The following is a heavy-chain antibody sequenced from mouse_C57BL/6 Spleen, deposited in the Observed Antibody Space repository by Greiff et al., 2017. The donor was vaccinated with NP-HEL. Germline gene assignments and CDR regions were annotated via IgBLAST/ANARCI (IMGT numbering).Heavy chain of an antibody. Sequence: QVQLQQPGAELVKPGASVKVSCKASGYTFTSYWMHWVKQRPGQGLEWIGRIHPSDSDTNYNQKFKGKATLTVDKSSSTAYMQLSSLTSEGSAVYYCANYYGSSWLAYWGQVTLVTVSA. CDR3: ANYYGSSWLAY. CDR1: GYTFTSYW. J-gene: IGHJ3*01. D-gene: IGHD1-1*01. V-gene: IGHV1-74*01. CDR2: IHPSDSDT.